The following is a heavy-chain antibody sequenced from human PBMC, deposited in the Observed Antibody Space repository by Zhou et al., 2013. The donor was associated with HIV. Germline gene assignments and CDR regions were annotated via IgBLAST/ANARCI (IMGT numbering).Heavy chain of an antibody. Sequence: QVQLVQSGAEVKKPGSSVKVSCKASGGTFSSYAISWVRQAPGQGLEWMGRIIPILGIANYAQKFQGRVTITADKSTSTAYMELSSLRSEDTAVYYCARGFRDSSGWHYFDYWGQGNPWSPSPQ. CDR1: GGTFSSYA. J-gene: IGHJ4*02. CDR3: ARGFRDSSGWHYFDY. CDR2: IIPILGIA. V-gene: IGHV1-69*04. D-gene: IGHD6-19*01.